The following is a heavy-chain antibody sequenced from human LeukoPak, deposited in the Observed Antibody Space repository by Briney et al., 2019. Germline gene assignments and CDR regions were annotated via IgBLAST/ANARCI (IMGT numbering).Heavy chain of an antibody. CDR2: INPNSGGT. D-gene: IGHD6-13*01. J-gene: IGHJ4*02. V-gene: IGHV1-2*02. Sequence: ASVKVSCKASGGTFSSYAISWVRQAPGQGLEWMGWINPNSGGTNYAQKFQGRVTMTRDTSISTAYMELSRLRSDDTAVYYCAREETSSTIDYWGQGTLVTVSS. CDR1: GGTFSSYA. CDR3: AREETSSTIDY.